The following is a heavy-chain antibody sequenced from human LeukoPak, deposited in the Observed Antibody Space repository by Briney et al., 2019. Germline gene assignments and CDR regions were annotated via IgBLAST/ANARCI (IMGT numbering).Heavy chain of an antibody. CDR2: IIPILGTA. V-gene: IGHV1-69*13. J-gene: IGHJ5*02. Sequence: ASLKLSCKASGGTFSSYAIGWVRPAPGQGLEWMGGIIPILGTANYAQNFQGRVTITADESTSTAYMELSSLRSEDTAVYYCARDIVVDSWVWFDPWGQGTLVTVSS. D-gene: IGHD2-15*01. CDR3: ARDIVVDSWVWFDP. CDR1: GGTFSSYA.